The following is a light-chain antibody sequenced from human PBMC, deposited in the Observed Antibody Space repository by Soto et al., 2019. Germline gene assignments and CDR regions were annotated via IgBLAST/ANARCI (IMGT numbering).Light chain of an antibody. CDR1: QSSRDNY. V-gene: IGKV3-20*01. J-gene: IGKJ5*01. Sequence: ENVLTQSPGTLDLSPGERATLYCRASQSSRDNYLAWYQQRPGQSPRLLISGTSNRATGIPDRFSGSGSAKDFTLTIRRLEPEDFALYYCQQYGDSPITFAQGTRLEIK. CDR3: QQYGDSPIT. CDR2: GTS.